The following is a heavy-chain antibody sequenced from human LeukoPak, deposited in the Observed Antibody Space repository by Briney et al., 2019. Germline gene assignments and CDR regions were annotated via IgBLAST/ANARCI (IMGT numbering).Heavy chain of an antibody. V-gene: IGHV1-69*13. J-gene: IGHJ3*02. CDR1: GGTFSSYA. CDR2: IIPIFGTA. Sequence: ASVKVSCKASGGTFSSYAISRVRQAPGQGLEWMGGIIPIFGTANYAQKFQGRVTITADESTSTAYMELSSLRSEDTAVYYCARDLQQNDAFDIWGQGTMVTVSS. D-gene: IGHD1/OR15-1a*01. CDR3: ARDLQQNDAFDI.